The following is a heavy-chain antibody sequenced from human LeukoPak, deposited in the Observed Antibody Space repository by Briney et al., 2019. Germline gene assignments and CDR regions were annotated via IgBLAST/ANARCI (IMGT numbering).Heavy chain of an antibody. V-gene: IGHV3-53*01. Sequence: PGGSLRLSCAASGFTVSGTPMSWVRQAPGKGLEWVSAMYTGGTTYYADSVTGRFTISRDNSKNTLYLHMNSLRAEDTAVYYCAKDEATSGGGLASWGQGTLVSVSS. CDR2: MYTGGTT. J-gene: IGHJ4*02. CDR3: AKDEATSGGGLAS. CDR1: GFTVSGTP. D-gene: IGHD3-16*01.